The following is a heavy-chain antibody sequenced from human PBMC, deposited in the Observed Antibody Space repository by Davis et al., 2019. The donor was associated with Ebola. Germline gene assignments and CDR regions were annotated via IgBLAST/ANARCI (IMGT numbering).Heavy chain of an antibody. Sequence: ASVKVSCKASGYTFTGYYMHWVRQAPGQGLEWMGWINPNSGGTNYTQKFQGRVTMTRNTSISTAYMELSSLRSEDTAVYYCARGRMVGDRWGLHYWGQGTLVTVSS. CDR1: GYTFTGYY. CDR3: ARGRMVGDRWGLHY. D-gene: IGHD2-8*01. CDR2: INPNSGGT. J-gene: IGHJ4*02. V-gene: IGHV1-2*02.